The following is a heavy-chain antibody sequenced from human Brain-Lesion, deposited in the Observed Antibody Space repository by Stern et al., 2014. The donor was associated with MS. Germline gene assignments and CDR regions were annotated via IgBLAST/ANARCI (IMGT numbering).Heavy chain of an antibody. CDR3: ASGYRIFDY. J-gene: IGHJ4*02. D-gene: IGHD5-18*01. V-gene: IGHV4-61*02. Sequence: VQLVESGPGLVKPSQTLSLTCTVSGGSISSGSDSWSWIRQPVGKGLEWLGRIHPSGSAFYTPSLKRRVTISTDTSKNPFFLEINPATAADTAIYYCASGYRIFDYWGQGILVTVSS. CDR2: IHPSGSA. CDR1: GGSISSGSDS.